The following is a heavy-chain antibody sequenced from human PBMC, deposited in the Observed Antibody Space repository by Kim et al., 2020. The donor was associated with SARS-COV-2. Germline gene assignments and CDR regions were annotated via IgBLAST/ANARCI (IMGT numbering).Heavy chain of an antibody. CDR3: ARAGGGYYTEFDY. CDR2: FSTNGINT. Sequence: GGSLRLSCAASGFTFSTYAMHWVRQTPGKGLEWVAVFSTNGINTYYADSMKGRFTISRDNSKNSLYLQMNSLRPDDTAVYYCARAGGGYYTEFDYWCHGT. V-gene: IGHV3-30*04. J-gene: IGHJ4*01. CDR1: GFTFSTYA. D-gene: IGHD1-26*01.